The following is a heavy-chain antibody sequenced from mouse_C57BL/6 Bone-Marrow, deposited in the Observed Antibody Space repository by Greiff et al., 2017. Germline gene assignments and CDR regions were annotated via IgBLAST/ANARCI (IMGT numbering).Heavy chain of an antibody. CDR1: GYTFTEYT. CDR3: ARHELGRVWFAY. J-gene: IGHJ3*01. Sequence: QVQLQQSGAELVKPGASVKLSCKASGYTFTEYTIHWVKQRSGQGLEWFGWFYPGSGSIKYNEKFKDKATLTADKSSSSVYMERSRLTSEDSAVYFCARHELGRVWFAYWGQGTLVTVSA. V-gene: IGHV1-62-2*01. CDR2: FYPGSGSI. D-gene: IGHD4-1*01.